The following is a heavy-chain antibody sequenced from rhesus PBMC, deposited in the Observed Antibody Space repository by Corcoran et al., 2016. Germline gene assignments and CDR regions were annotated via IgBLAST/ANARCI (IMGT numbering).Heavy chain of an antibody. CDR1: GGSFSGYY. CDR3: ARVGSGYYGGHFDY. CDR2: ISGSSGST. Sequence: QVQLQESGPGLVKPSETLSLTCAVPGGSFSGYYWGWRRQPPGKGREGIGYISGSSGSTDYNPSLKSRVTISTDTSKNQFSLKLSSVTAADTAVYYCARVGSGYYGGHFDYWGQGVLVTVSS. J-gene: IGHJ4*01. D-gene: IGHD3-28*01. V-gene: IGHV4-165*01.